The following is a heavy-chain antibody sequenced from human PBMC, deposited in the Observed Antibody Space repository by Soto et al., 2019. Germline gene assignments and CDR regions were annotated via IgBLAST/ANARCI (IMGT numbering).Heavy chain of an antibody. D-gene: IGHD4-17*01. Sequence: GGSLRLSCAASGFTFSSYAMSWVRQAPGKGLEWVSAISGSGGSTYYADSVKGRFTISRDNSKNTPYLQMNSLRAEDTAVYYCAKGGPPVPGKVTNWNIDYWGQGTLVTVSS. J-gene: IGHJ4*02. CDR1: GFTFSSYA. V-gene: IGHV3-23*01. CDR2: ISGSGGST. CDR3: AKGGPPVPGKVTNWNIDY.